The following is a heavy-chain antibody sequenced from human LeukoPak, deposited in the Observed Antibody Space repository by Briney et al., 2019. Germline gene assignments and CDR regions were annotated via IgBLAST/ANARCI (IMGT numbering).Heavy chain of an antibody. Sequence: PGGSLRLSCAASGFTFSSYAMSWVRQAPGKGLEWDSAISGSGGSTYYADSVKGRFTISRDNSKNTLYLQMNSLRAEDTAVYYCASPYNYYGSGSYYKRFDYWGQGTLVTVSS. CDR1: GFTFSSYA. CDR3: ASPYNYYGSGSYYKRFDY. CDR2: ISGSGGST. V-gene: IGHV3-23*01. D-gene: IGHD3-10*01. J-gene: IGHJ4*02.